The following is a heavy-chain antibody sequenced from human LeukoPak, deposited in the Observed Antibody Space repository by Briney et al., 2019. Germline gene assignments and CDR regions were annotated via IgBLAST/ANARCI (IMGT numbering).Heavy chain of an antibody. CDR3: ARDGEPKEQQLEYYFDY. V-gene: IGHV3-30*03. CDR2: ISYDGSNK. J-gene: IGHJ4*02. D-gene: IGHD6-13*01. CDR1: GFTFSSYG. Sequence: GGSLRLSCAASGFTFSSYGMHWVRQAPGKGLEWVAVISYDGSNKYYADSVKGRFTISRDNSKNTLYLQMNSLRAEDTAVYYCARDGEPKEQQLEYYFDYWGQGTLVTVSS.